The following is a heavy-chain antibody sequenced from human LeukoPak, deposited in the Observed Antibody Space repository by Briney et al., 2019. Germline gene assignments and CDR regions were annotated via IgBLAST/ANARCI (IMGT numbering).Heavy chain of an antibody. CDR3: ARGRAPPYYYGSGSYQGGWFDP. CDR2: INSDGSST. J-gene: IGHJ5*02. CDR1: GFTFNSYW. Sequence: GGSLRLSCAASGFTFNSYWMHWVRQAPGKGLVWVSRINSDGSSTSYADSVKGRFTISRDNAKNSLYLQMNSLRAEDTAVYYCARGRAPPYYYGSGSYQGGWFDPWGQGTLVTVSS. D-gene: IGHD3-10*01. V-gene: IGHV3-74*01.